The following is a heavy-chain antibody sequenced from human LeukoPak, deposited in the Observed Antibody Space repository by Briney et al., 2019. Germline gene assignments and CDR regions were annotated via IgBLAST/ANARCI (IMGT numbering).Heavy chain of an antibody. CDR3: ARSDTAMTTYYYSYSMDV. J-gene: IGHJ6*03. CDR1: GGTFIIYA. Sequence: ASVRVSCTASGGTFIIYAISWGRQAPGQGVEWRGGIIPILGTANYAQKLQGRVTIIGEEATSTAYMEMRRLRAEDTAVYYCARSDTAMTTYYYSYSMDVWGKGTTVTISS. D-gene: IGHD5-18*01. V-gene: IGHV1-69*13. CDR2: IIPILGTA.